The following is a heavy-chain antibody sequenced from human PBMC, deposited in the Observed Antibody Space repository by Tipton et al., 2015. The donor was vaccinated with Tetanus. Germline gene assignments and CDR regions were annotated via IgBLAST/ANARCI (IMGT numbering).Heavy chain of an antibody. CDR3: VRDGGSSGWLAY. V-gene: IGHV3-74*01. CDR2: INGEASDT. J-gene: IGHJ4*02. D-gene: IGHD6-19*01. CDR1: GFTFRNYW. Sequence: SLRLSCAASGFTFRNYWMHWVRQAPGKGLVWVSRINGEASDTGYADSVKGRLSISRDNTKNMLYLQMNSLRVEDTAVYYCVRDGGSSGWLAYWGQGTLVTVSS.